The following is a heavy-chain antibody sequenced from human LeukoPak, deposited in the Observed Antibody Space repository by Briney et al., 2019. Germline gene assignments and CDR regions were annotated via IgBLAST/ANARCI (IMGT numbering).Heavy chain of an antibody. CDR2: TGNKANSYTT. J-gene: IGHJ5*02. CDR3: GRSGRYRPSDL. CDR1: GFILSDHY. Sequence: GGSLRLSCAASGFILSDHYIDWVRQAPGKGLEWVGRTGNKANSYTTEYAASVKGRFTISRDDPKNLLYLQMNSLKSEDTAVYYCGRSGRYRPSDLWGQGTLVTVSS. V-gene: IGHV3-72*01. D-gene: IGHD1-26*01.